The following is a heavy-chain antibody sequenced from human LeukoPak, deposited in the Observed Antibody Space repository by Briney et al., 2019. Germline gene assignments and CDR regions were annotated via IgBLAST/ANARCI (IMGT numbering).Heavy chain of an antibody. CDR1: GGTFSSYA. J-gene: IGHJ3*02. CDR3: ASGTYYDFWSGYSNDAFDI. Sequence: VASVKVSYKASGGTFSSYAISWVRQAPGQGLEWMGRIIPIFGTANYAQKFQGRATITTDESTSTAYMELSSLRSEDTAVYYCASGTYYDFWSGYSNDAFDIWGQGTMVTVSS. CDR2: IIPIFGTA. V-gene: IGHV1-69*05. D-gene: IGHD3-3*01.